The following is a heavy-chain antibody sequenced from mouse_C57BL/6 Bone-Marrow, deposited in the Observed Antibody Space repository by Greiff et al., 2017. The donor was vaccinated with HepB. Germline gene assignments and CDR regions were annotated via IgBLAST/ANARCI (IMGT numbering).Heavy chain of an antibody. Sequence: QVQLQQSGAELARPGASVKLSCKASGYTFTSYGISWVKQRTGQGLEWIGEIYPRSGNTYYNEKLKGKATLTVDKSSSTAYMQLSSLTSEDSAVYYCASDYYAMDYWGQGTSVTVSS. V-gene: IGHV1-81*01. CDR1: GYTFTSYG. J-gene: IGHJ4*01. CDR3: ASDYYAMDY. CDR2: IYPRSGNT.